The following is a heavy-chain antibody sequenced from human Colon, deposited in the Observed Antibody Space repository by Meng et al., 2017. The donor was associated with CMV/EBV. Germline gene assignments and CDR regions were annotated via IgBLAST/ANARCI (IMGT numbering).Heavy chain of an antibody. J-gene: IGHJ5*02. CDR1: GFTFSSYA. D-gene: IGHD6-19*01. CDR2: IYSGGSRT. V-gene: IGHV3-23*03. Sequence: GGSLRLSCGASGFTFSSYAMSWVRQAPGKGLEWVSRIYSGGSRTYYADSVKGRFTISRDNSKNTLYLQMNSLRAEDAALYYCTKDPVTSGWDTWGQGTLVTVSS. CDR3: TKDPVTSGWDT.